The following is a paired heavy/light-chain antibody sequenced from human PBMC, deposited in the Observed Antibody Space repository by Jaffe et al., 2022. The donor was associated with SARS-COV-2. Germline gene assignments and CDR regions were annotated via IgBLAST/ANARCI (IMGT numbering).Light chain of an antibody. Sequence: DIQMTQSPSSLSASVGDRVTITCRASQSISSYLNWYQQKPGKAPKYLIYGASNLQTGVPSRFSGSGSGTDFTLTISSLQPEDLATYYCQQSYSTPYTFGQGTKVEI. CDR1: QSISSY. CDR2: GAS. CDR3: QQSYSTPYT. V-gene: IGKV1-39*01. J-gene: IGKJ2*01.
Heavy chain of an antibody. CDR2: INVDNGNT. D-gene: IGHD1-1*01. Sequence: QVQLVQSGAEVKKPGASVRVSCKASGYTFTSYTVHWVRQAPGQALEWMAWINVDNGNTEYSERFQGRVTITRDTSATTAYMELSSLRSEDTGVYYCARDQGNWKIAMDVWGQGTTVTVSS. CDR1: GYTFTSYT. J-gene: IGHJ6*02. CDR3: ARDQGNWKIAMDV. V-gene: IGHV1-3*01.